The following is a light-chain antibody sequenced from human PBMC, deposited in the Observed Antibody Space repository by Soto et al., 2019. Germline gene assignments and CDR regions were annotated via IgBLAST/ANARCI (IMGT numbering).Light chain of an antibody. V-gene: IGKV3-15*01. CDR2: GAS. CDR1: QSVSSN. CDR3: QQYNNWPPIT. Sequence: EIVMTQSPATLSVSPGGRATLSCRSSQSVSSNLAWYQQKPGQAPRLLIYGASTRATGIPARISGSGSGTEFTLTISGLQSEDFAVYYCQQYNNWPPITFGQGTRLEIK. J-gene: IGKJ5*01.